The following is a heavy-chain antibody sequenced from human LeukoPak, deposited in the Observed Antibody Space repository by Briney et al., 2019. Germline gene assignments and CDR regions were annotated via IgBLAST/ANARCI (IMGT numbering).Heavy chain of an antibody. CDR2: ITSSSSTI. CDR1: GFTFSTYS. D-gene: IGHD6-19*01. J-gene: IGHJ4*02. V-gene: IGHV3-48*02. Sequence: GGSLRLSCAASGFTFSTYSMNWVRQAPGKGLEWVSYITSSSSTIYYADSVKGRFTISRDNAKNSLFLQMNSLRDEDTAVYYCARDLGLGRGWYGGDYWGQGTLVTVSS. CDR3: ARDLGLGRGWYGGDY.